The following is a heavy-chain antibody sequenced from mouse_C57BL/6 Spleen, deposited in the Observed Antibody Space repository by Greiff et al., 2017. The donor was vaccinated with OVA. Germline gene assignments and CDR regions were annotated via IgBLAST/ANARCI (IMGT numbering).Heavy chain of an antibody. CDR2: IDPSDSYT. CDR3: ARKGPYSKDPFFDY. J-gene: IGHJ2*01. D-gene: IGHD2-5*01. CDR1: GYTFTSYW. V-gene: IGHV1-69*01. Sequence: QVQLQQPGAELVMPGASVKLSCKASGYTFTSYWMHWVKQRPGQGLEWIGEIDPSDSYTNYNQKFKGKSTLTVDKSSSTAYMQLSSLTSEDSAVYYCARKGPYSKDPFFDYWGQGTTLTVSS.